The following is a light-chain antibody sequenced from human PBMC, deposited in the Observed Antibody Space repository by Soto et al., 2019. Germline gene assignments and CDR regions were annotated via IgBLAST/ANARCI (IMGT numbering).Light chain of an antibody. CDR2: KNN. V-gene: IGLV1-47*01. J-gene: IGLJ3*02. CDR3: AAWDDSLSAWV. CDR1: SYNVGKNL. Sequence: QSVLTQPPSASGTPGQRVTISCSGGSYNVGKNLVYWYQQRPGTAPKLIIFKNNQRASGVPDRFSGSNSGSSASLAISGLRSEDEADYCCAAWDDSLSAWVFGGGTTLTVL.